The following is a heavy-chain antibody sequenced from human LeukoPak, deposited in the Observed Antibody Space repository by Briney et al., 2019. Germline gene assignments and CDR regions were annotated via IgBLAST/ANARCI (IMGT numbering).Heavy chain of an antibody. CDR3: ARHTSSSRYWYFDL. Sequence: SETLSLTCTISGGSISSYYWSWIRQPPGKGLEWIGYIYYSGSTNYNPSLKSRVTISVDTSKNQFSLKLSSVTAADTAVYYCARHTSSSRYWYFDLWGRGTLVTVSS. D-gene: IGHD6-13*01. V-gene: IGHV4-59*08. CDR2: IYYSGST. J-gene: IGHJ2*01. CDR1: GGSISSYY.